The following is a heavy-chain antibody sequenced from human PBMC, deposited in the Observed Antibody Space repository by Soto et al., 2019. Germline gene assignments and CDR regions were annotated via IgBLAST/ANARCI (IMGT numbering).Heavy chain of an antibody. V-gene: IGHV3-74*01. CDR1: GFTFSSYW. CDR3: ARIAVAEGYYYYYMDV. Sequence: EVQLVESGGGLVQPGGSLRLSCAASGFTFSSYWMHWVRQAPGKGLVWVSRINSDGSSTSYADSVKGRFTISRDNAKNTLYLQMNSLRAEDTVVYYCARIAVAEGYYYYYMDVWGKGTTVTVSS. CDR2: INSDGSST. D-gene: IGHD6-19*01. J-gene: IGHJ6*03.